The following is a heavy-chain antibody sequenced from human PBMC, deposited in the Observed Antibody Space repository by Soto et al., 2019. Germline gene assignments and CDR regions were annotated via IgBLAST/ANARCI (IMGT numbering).Heavy chain of an antibody. CDR3: ARLWDGSSWYGTWFDP. J-gene: IGHJ5*02. CDR1: GGTFSSYA. V-gene: IGHV1-69*01. Sequence: QVQLVQSGAEVKKPGSSVKVSCKASGGTFSSYAISWVRQAPGQGLEWMGGIIPIFGTANYAQKFQGRVTITADESTSTAYMELSSPRSEDTAVYYCARLWDGSSWYGTWFDPWGQGTLVTVSS. CDR2: IIPIFGTA. D-gene: IGHD6-13*01.